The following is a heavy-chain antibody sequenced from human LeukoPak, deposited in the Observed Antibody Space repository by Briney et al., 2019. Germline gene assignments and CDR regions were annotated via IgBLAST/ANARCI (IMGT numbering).Heavy chain of an antibody. CDR2: IYTSGST. V-gene: IGHV4-4*07. D-gene: IGHD2-15*01. J-gene: IGHJ6*03. CDR3: ARAPYCSGGSCYALDYYYYYMDV. CDR1: GGSISSYY. Sequence: SETLSLTCTVSGGSISSYYWSWIRQPAGKGLEWIGRIYTSGSTNYNPSLKSRVTMSVDTSKNQFSLKLSSVTAADTAVYYCARAPYCSGGSCYALDYYYYYMDVWGKGTTVTISS.